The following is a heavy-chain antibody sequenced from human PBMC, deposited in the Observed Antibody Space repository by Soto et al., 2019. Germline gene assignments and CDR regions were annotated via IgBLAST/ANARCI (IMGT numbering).Heavy chain of an antibody. J-gene: IGHJ6*02. D-gene: IGHD6-19*01. CDR2: IIPIFGTA. V-gene: IGHV1-69*12. CDR1: GGTFSSYA. CDR3: AGDHGAMGHIAVAGTYCYYGMDV. Sequence: QVQLVQSGAEVKKPGSSVKVSCKASGGTFSSYAISWVRQAPGQGLEWMGGIIPIFGTANYAQKFQGRVTIAADEATSNAYMEMSSLRAEDTAVYYCAGDHGAMGHIAVAGTYCYYGMDVWGQGTTVTVSS.